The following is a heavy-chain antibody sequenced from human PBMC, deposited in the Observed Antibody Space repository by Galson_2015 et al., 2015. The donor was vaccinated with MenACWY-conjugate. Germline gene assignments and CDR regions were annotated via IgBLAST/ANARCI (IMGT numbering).Heavy chain of an antibody. CDR3: ARRGVRGLTDDAFDF. Sequence: QSGAEVKKSRDSLKISCEASGYSFTGYWIVWVRQMPGKGLEWMGIIYPGDSDTTYSPSFEGQVTMSADKSISTAYLQWSSLKTSDSAIYFCARRGVRGLTDDAFDFWGQGTLVSVSS. J-gene: IGHJ3*01. CDR1: GYSFTGYW. CDR2: IYPGDSDT. V-gene: IGHV5-51*01. D-gene: IGHD3-10*01.